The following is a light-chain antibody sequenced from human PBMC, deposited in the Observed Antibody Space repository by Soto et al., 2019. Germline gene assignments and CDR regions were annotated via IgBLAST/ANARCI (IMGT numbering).Light chain of an antibody. Sequence: QSVLTQPPSMSGAPGQRVTISCTGSSSNIGSTYDVQWYQQLPGTAPKLLIYGNSNRPSGVPDRLSASKSGTSASLAITGLQADDEADYYCQSYDDSLSAHYVFGTGTKLTVL. J-gene: IGLJ1*01. V-gene: IGLV1-40*01. CDR1: SSNIGSTYD. CDR2: GNS. CDR3: QSYDDSLSAHYV.